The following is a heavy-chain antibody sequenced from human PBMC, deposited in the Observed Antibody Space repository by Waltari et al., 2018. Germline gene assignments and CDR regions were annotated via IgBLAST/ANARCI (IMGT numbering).Heavy chain of an antibody. CDR2: IYYSGRT. Sequence: QVQLQESGPGLVKPSQTLSLTCTVSGGSISSGDYYWSWIRQPPGKGLEWIGYIYYSGRTYYNPSLKSRVTISVDTSKNQFSLKLSSVTAADTAVYYCARGLAYCGGDCYSLSGFFPDYWGQGTLVTVSS. CDR1: GGSISSGDYY. V-gene: IGHV4-30-4*08. D-gene: IGHD2-21*01. CDR3: ARGLAYCGGDCYSLSGFFPDY. J-gene: IGHJ4*02.